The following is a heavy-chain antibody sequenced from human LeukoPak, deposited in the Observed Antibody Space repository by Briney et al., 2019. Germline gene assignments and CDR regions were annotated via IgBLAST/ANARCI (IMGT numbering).Heavy chain of an antibody. CDR3: ARESYYDSSGYYFRPEYLQH. Sequence: ASVKVSCKASGYTFTGYYMHWVRQAPGQGLEWMGWINPNSGGTNYAQKFQGRVTMTRDTSISTAYMELSRLRSDDTAVYYCARESYYDSSGYYFRPEYLQHWGQGTLVTVSS. J-gene: IGHJ1*01. D-gene: IGHD3-22*01. CDR2: INPNSGGT. V-gene: IGHV1-2*02. CDR1: GYTFTGYY.